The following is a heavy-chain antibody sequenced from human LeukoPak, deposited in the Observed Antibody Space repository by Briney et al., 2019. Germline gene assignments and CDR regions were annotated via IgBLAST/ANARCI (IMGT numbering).Heavy chain of an antibody. Sequence: GGSLRLSCAASGFTFSSYEMNWVRQAPGKGLEWVSYISSSGSTIYYADSVKGRFTISRDNAKNSLYLQMNSLRAEDTAVYYCARERGLADAFDIWGQGTMVTVSS. D-gene: IGHD2-15*01. CDR3: ARERGLADAFDI. V-gene: IGHV3-48*03. CDR1: GFTFSSYE. CDR2: ISSSGSTI. J-gene: IGHJ3*02.